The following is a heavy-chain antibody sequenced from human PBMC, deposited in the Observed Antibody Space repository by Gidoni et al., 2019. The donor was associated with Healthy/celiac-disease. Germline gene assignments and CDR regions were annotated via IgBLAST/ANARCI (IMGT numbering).Heavy chain of an antibody. CDR2: ISYDGSNK. CDR1: GFTFSSYG. J-gene: IGHJ4*02. Sequence: QVQLVESGGGVVQPGRSLRLSCAASGFTFSSYGMHWVRQAPGKGLEWVAVISYDGSNKYYADSVKGRFTISRDNSKNTLYLQMNSLRAEDTAVYYCAKASGGYDFWSGYLEYWGQGTLVTVSS. V-gene: IGHV3-30*18. D-gene: IGHD3-3*01. CDR3: AKASGGYDFWSGYLEY.